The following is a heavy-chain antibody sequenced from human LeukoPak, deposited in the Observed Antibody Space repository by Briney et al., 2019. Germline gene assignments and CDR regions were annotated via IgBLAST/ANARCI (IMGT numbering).Heavy chain of an antibody. CDR3: ARDLVTVTKGFDI. J-gene: IGHJ3*02. CDR2: ISYIGST. Sequence: SETLSLTCAVSDDSFSSHYWTWIRQPPGKGLEWIGYISYIGSTNYNPSLKSRATISIDTSKNQFSLKLSSVTAADTAVYYCARDLVTVTKGFDIWGQGTMVSVSS. D-gene: IGHD4-17*01. V-gene: IGHV4-59*11. CDR1: DDSFSSHY.